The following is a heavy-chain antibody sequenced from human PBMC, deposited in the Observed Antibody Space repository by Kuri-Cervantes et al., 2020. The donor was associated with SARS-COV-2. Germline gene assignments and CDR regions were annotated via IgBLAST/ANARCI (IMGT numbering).Heavy chain of an antibody. CDR2: IYYSGST. Sequence: SETLSLTCTVSGGSISSHYWSWIRQPPGKGLEWIGYIYYSGSTNYNPSLKSRVTISVDTSKNQFSLKLSSVTAADTAVYYCASSLLWFGEWGFFDIWGQGTMVTVSS. V-gene: IGHV4-59*11. J-gene: IGHJ3*02. D-gene: IGHD3-10*01. CDR1: GGSISSHY. CDR3: ASSLLWFGEWGFFDI.